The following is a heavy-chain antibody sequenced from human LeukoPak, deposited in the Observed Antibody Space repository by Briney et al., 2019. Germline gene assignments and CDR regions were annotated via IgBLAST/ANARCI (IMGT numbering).Heavy chain of an antibody. V-gene: IGHV5-51*01. J-gene: IGHJ3*02. CDR1: GYSFTSYW. CDR2: IYPGDSDT. D-gene: IGHD4-23*01. Sequence: ESIQISCKGSGYSFTSYWIGWVRQLPGKGLEWMVTIYPGDSDTRYSPSFQCQVTISADKSISTAYLQWSSLKASDTAMYYCARPATVVTPRAFDIWGQRTMVADSS. CDR3: ARPATVVTPRAFDI.